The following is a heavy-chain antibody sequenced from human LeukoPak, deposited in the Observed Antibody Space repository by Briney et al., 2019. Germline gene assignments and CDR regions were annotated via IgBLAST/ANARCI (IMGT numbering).Heavy chain of an antibody. V-gene: IGHV4-61*02. CDR1: GNSISSGDNY. CDR3: ARPDVEIDDAFDI. J-gene: IGHJ3*02. CDR2: IYTSGST. D-gene: IGHD5-24*01. Sequence: SETLSLTCTVSGNSISSGDNYWRWLRQPAGTGLEWIGRIYTSGSTNYNPSLKSRVTISVDTSKNQFSLKLSSVTAADTAVYYCARPDVEIDDAFDIWGQGTMVTVSS.